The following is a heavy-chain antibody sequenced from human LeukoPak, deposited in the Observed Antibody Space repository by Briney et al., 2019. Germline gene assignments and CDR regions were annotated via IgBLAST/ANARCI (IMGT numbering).Heavy chain of an antibody. D-gene: IGHD6-13*01. Sequence: GGSLRLSCAASGFTFSRYSMNWVRQAPGKGLEWVSSISSSISYIYYADSVKGRFTISRDNAKNSLYLQMNSLRAEDTAVHYCARDGAWSSSSSGYYMDVWGKGTTVTVSS. CDR3: ARDGAWSSSSSGYYMDV. CDR1: GFTFSRYS. V-gene: IGHV3-21*01. J-gene: IGHJ6*03. CDR2: ISSSISYI.